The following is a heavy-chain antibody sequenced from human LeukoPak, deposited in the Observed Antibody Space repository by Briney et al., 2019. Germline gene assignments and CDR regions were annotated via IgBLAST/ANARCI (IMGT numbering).Heavy chain of an antibody. CDR3: AKDPLGDYYDSSGHDY. V-gene: IGHV3-23*01. J-gene: IGHJ4*02. CDR2: ISGSGGST. D-gene: IGHD3-22*01. Sequence: GGSLRLSCAASGFTFSSYAMSWVRQAPGKGLEWVSAISGSGGSTYYADSVKGRFTISRDKSKNTLYLQMNSLRAEDTAVYYCAKDPLGDYYDSSGHDYWGQGTLVTVSS. CDR1: GFTFSSYA.